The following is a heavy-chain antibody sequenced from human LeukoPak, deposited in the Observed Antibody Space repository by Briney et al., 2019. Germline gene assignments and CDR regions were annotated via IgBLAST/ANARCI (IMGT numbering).Heavy chain of an antibody. Sequence: ASVKVSCKASGYTFTSYGISWVRQAPGQGLEWMGWISAYNGNTNYAQKLQGRVTMTTDTSTSTAYMELSSLRSEDTAVYYCARDVTNYYDSSGYYSWGQGTLVTVSS. CDR3: ARDVTNYYDSSGYYS. D-gene: IGHD3-22*01. V-gene: IGHV1-18*01. CDR1: GYTFTSYG. CDR2: ISAYNGNT. J-gene: IGHJ4*02.